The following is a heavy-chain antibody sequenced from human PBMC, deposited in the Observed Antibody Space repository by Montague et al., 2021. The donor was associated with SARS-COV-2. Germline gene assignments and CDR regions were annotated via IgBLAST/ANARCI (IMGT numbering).Heavy chain of an antibody. J-gene: IGHJ5*02. CDR2: IYHSGST. Sequence: SETLSLTCTVSGYSISSGYYWGWIRQPPGKGLEWIGSIYHSGSTYYNPSLKSRVTISVDTSKNQFSLKLSSVTAADTAVYYCARDCYDYGSGSYQRWFDPWGQGTLGTVSS. D-gene: IGHD3-10*01. CDR1: GYSISSGYY. V-gene: IGHV4-38-2*02. CDR3: ARDCYDYGSGSYQRWFDP.